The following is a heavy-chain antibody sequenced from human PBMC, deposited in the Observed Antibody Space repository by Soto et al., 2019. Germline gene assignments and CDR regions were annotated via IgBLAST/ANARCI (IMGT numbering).Heavy chain of an antibody. CDR1: GFTFSSYA. J-gene: IGHJ5*02. CDR3: ARAYDFWSGYPGGLDP. V-gene: IGHV3-30-3*01. D-gene: IGHD3-3*01. CDR2: ISYDGSNK. Sequence: GGSLRLSCAASGFTFSSYAMHWVRQAPGKGLEWVAVISYDGSNKYYADSVKGRFTISRDNSKNTLYLQMNSLRAEDTAVYYCARAYDFWSGYPGGLDPWGQGTLVTVSS.